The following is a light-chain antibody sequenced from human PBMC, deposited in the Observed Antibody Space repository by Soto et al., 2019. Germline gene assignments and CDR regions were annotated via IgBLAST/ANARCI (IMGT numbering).Light chain of an antibody. CDR3: QQSYSTTWT. Sequence: DIQMTQSPSSLSASVGGRVTITCRASQGISTYLNWYQQKPGKAPKLLIYAASSLQSGVPSRFSGSGSETDFTLTISSLQPEDFATYSCQQSYSTTWTFGQGTRLEIK. J-gene: IGKJ5*01. CDR2: AAS. CDR1: QGISTY. V-gene: IGKV1-39*01.